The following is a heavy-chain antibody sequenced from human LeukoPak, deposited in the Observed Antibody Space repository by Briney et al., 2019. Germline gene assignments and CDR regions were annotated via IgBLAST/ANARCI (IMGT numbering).Heavy chain of an antibody. V-gene: IGHV4-34*01. J-gene: IGHJ4*02. CDR1: GGSFSGYY. CDR2: INHSGST. Sequence: ASETLSLTCAVYGGSFSGYYWSWIGQPPGKGLGGIGEINHSGSTNYNPSLKSRVTISVDTSKNQFSLKLSSVTAADTAVYYCARSAQTVTTFPLDYWGQGTLVTISS. D-gene: IGHD4-17*01. CDR3: ARSAQTVTTFPLDY.